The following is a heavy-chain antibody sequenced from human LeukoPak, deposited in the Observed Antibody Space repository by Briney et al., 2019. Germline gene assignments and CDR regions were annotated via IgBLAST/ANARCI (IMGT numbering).Heavy chain of an antibody. Sequence: SGTLSLTCAVSGGSISSSNWWSWVRQPPGKGLEWIGEIYHSGSTNYNPSLKSRVTISVDTSKNQFSLKLSSVTAADTAVYYCARGFYYGSGSYRTYYYGMDVWGQGTTVTVSS. J-gene: IGHJ6*02. D-gene: IGHD3-10*01. CDR2: IYHSGST. V-gene: IGHV4-4*02. CDR3: ARGFYYGSGSYRTYYYGMDV. CDR1: GGSISSSNW.